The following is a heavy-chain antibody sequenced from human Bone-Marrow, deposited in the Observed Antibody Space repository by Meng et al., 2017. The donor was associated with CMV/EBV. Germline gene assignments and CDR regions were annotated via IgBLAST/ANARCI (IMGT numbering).Heavy chain of an antibody. CDR2: ISSSSSYI. J-gene: IGHJ3*02. Sequence: GESLKISCAASGFTFSSYSMNWVRQAPGKGLEWVSSISSSSSYIYYADSVKGRFTISRDNAKNSLYLQMNSLRAEDTAVYYCARAGDRALWIQLWLVAFVIWGQGKMVTGSS. D-gene: IGHD5-18*01. CDR3: ARAGDRALWIQLWLVAFVI. CDR1: GFTFSSYS. V-gene: IGHV3-21*01.